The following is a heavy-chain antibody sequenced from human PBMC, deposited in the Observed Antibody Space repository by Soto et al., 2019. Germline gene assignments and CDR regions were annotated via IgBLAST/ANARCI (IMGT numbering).Heavy chain of an antibody. CDR2: IYSGGST. Sequence: EVQLVESGGGLVQPGGSLRLSCAASVFTVSSNYMSWVRQAPGKGLEWVSVIYSGGSTYYADYVKGRFTISRDNSKNTLYLQMNSLRAEDTAVYYCASSGYSSSWYRGGDYWGQGTLVTVSS. D-gene: IGHD6-13*01. CDR1: VFTVSSNY. J-gene: IGHJ4*02. V-gene: IGHV3-66*01. CDR3: ASSGYSSSWYRGGDY.